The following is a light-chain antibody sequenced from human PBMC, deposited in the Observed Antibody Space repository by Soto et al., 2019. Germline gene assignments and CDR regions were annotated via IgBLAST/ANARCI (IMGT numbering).Light chain of an antibody. CDR1: SSDVGGYNY. Sequence: QSALTQPASVSGSPGQSITMSSTGTSSDVGGYNYVSWYQQHPGKAPKLIIYDVSNRPSGISNRFSGSKSGNTASLTISGLQAEDEADYYCSSYTSRSLYVFGTGTKVTVL. V-gene: IGLV2-14*03. CDR3: SSYTSRSLYV. J-gene: IGLJ1*01. CDR2: DVS.